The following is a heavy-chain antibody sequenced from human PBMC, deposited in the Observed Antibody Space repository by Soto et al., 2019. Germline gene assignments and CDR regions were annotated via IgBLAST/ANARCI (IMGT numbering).Heavy chain of an antibody. CDR3: ARERDFWSGAHYGMDV. D-gene: IGHD3-3*01. Sequence: QVQLVQSGAEVKKPGASVKVSCKASGYTFTGFYMHWVRQAPGQGLEWMGRINPDSGDTDHAEKFQGRVTMTRDTSTSTVYMELSSLRSEDTAVYYCARERDFWSGAHYGMDVWGQGTTVTVSS. CDR1: GYTFTGFY. CDR2: INPDSGDT. J-gene: IGHJ6*02. V-gene: IGHV1-2*06.